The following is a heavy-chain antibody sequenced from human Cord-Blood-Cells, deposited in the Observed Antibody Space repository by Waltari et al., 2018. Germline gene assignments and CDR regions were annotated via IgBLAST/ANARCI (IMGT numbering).Heavy chain of an antibody. CDR1: GGSIRSSSYY. V-gene: IGHV4-39*01. CDR3: ARRSRSGSYFDY. CDR2: IYYSGST. D-gene: IGHD1-26*01. J-gene: IGHJ4*02. Sequence: QLQLQESCPGLVKPSETLSLTCTVSGGSIRSSSYYWGWLRQPPGNGLEWIGSIYYSGSTYYNPSIKSRVTISVDTSKNQFSLKLSSVTAADTAVYYCARRSRSGSYFDYWGQGTLVTVSS.